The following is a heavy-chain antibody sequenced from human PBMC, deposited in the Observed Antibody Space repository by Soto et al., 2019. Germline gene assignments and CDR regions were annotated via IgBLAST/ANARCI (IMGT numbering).Heavy chain of an antibody. CDR2: IYSSGST. J-gene: IGHJ6*02. CDR1: GGSVTSGAYY. V-gene: IGHV4-61*08. Sequence: PSETLSLTCTVSGGSVTSGAYYWSWLRQPPGKGLEWIGYIYSSGSTNYNPSLKSRVTTSVDTSKNQFSLKVTSVTAADTAMYYCAREDFYNGLDVWGQGTTVTVSS. CDR3: AREDFYNGLDV.